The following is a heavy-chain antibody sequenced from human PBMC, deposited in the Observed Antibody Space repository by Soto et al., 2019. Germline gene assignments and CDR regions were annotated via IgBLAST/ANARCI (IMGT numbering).Heavy chain of an antibody. D-gene: IGHD3-10*01. Sequence: SVKVSCKASGDTFGFYSINWVRQAPGLGLEWMGRINPILSVSNYAQKFQGRVTITADKSTSTAYMELSSLRSEDTAMYYCATNYGSGYRAFDYWGQGALVTVSS. CDR2: INPILSVS. CDR1: GDTFGFYS. CDR3: ATNYGSGYRAFDY. J-gene: IGHJ4*02. V-gene: IGHV1-69*02.